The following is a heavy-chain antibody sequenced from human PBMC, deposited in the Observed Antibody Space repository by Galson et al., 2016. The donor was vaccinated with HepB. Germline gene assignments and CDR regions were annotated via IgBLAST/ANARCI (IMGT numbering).Heavy chain of an antibody. Sequence: SVKVSCKASGYTFTSYTLHWVRQAPGQRLEWMGWINADSGNTKYSQKFQDRVPITRDTSASTAYMELSSLRSEDTAMYYCARDVTPNCGDDCYWRWFDPWGQGTLVTVSS. J-gene: IGHJ5*01. CDR3: ARDVTPNCGDDCYWRWFDP. CDR1: GYTFTSYT. V-gene: IGHV1-3*01. CDR2: INADSGNT. D-gene: IGHD2-21*02.